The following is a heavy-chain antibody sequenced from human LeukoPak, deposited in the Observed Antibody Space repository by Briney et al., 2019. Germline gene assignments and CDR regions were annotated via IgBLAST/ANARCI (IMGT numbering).Heavy chain of an antibody. D-gene: IGHD2-8*01. CDR3: ARLSGGLIVLMVYAILPYYMDV. CDR2: IYYSGST. CDR1: GGSISSSSYY. J-gene: IGHJ6*03. V-gene: IGHV4-39*01. Sequence: SETLSLTCTVSGGSISSSSYYWGWVRQPPGRGREWVGSIYYSGSTYYNPSLKRRVTISVDTSKNQFSLKLSSVTAADTAVYYCARLSGGLIVLMVYAILPYYMDVWGKGTTVTVSS.